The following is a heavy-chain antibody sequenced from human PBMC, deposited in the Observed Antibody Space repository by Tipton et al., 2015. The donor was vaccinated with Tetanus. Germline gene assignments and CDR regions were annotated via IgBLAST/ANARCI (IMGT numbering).Heavy chain of an antibody. CDR2: ISSSGGTT. CDR1: GFTFSNYA. Sequence: ALRLSCAASGFTFSNYAMSWVRQAPGKGLEWVSAISSSGGTTYDADSVKGRFTISRDNSKNTLYLQMNSLRAEDTAIYYCAISDVAVADTNWGQGTLFTVSS. V-gene: IGHV3-23*01. J-gene: IGHJ4*02. CDR3: AISDVAVADTN. D-gene: IGHD6-19*01.